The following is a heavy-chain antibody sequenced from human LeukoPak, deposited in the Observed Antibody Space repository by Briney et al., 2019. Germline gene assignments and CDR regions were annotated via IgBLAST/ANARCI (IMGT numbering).Heavy chain of an antibody. J-gene: IGHJ4*02. CDR2: ISSGGSTI. CDR1: GFIFRDYY. CDR3: AREGWLQPQYYFDY. Sequence: GGSLRLSCAASGFIFRDYYMSWVRQAPGKGLEWVSYISSGGSTIYYTDSVKGRFTISRDDAKNSLYLHMNNLRAEDTAVYYCAREGWLQPQYYFDYWGQGTLVTVSS. D-gene: IGHD5-24*01. V-gene: IGHV3-11*01.